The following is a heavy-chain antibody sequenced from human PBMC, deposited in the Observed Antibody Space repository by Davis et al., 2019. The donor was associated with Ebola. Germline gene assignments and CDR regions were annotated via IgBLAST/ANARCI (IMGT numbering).Heavy chain of an antibody. V-gene: IGHV3-66*02. CDR2: IYSGGGR. Sequence: PGGSLRLSCAASGFTVSDSYMSWVRQAPGKGLECVSVIYSGGGRYYADPVKGRFTISRDNSKNTLYLQMNDVRSDDTAVYYCARDREYSSSRASGCWGEGTLVTVSS. CDR1: GFTVSDSY. CDR3: ARDREYSSSRASGC. D-gene: IGHD4-11*01. J-gene: IGHJ4*02.